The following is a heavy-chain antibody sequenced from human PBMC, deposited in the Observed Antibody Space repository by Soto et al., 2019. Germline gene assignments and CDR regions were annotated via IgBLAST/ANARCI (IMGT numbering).Heavy chain of an antibody. D-gene: IGHD6-6*01. J-gene: IGHJ6*02. CDR1: GFTFSSYE. V-gene: IGHV3-48*03. CDR2: ISSSGSTI. Sequence: EVQLVESGGGLVQPGGSLRLSCAASGFTFSSYEMNWVRQAPGKGLEWVSYISSSGSTIYYADSVKGRFTISRDNAKNSLYLQMNSLRAEDTAVYYWAREEESSSDVWGQGTTVTVSS. CDR3: AREEESSSDV.